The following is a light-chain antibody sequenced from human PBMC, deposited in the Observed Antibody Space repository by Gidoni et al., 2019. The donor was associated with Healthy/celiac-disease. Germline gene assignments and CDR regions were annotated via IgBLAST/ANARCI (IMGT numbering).Light chain of an antibody. CDR3: QQYYSTPQT. V-gene: IGKV4-1*01. Sequence: DSVMTQSPDSLAGSLGERATINCKSSQSVVYSSNNKNYLAWYQQKPGQPPKLLIYWASTRESGVPDRFSGRGSGTDFTLTISSLQAEDVAVYYCQQYYSTPQTFGQGTKVEIK. CDR1: QSVVYSSNNKNY. CDR2: WAS. J-gene: IGKJ1*01.